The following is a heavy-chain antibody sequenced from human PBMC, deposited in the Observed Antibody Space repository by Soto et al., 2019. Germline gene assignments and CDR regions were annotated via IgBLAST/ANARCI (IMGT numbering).Heavy chain of an antibody. Sequence: SETLSLTCTVSGGSMSSGGYYWSWIRQHPGKGLEWIGYIYYSGSTYYNPSLRSRVTISVDTSKNQFSLKLSSVTAADTAVYYCARADSSPSDFDYWAQGTLVTVSS. CDR2: IYYSGST. CDR1: GGSMSSGGYY. J-gene: IGHJ4*02. D-gene: IGHD6-6*01. CDR3: ARADSSPSDFDY. V-gene: IGHV4-31*03.